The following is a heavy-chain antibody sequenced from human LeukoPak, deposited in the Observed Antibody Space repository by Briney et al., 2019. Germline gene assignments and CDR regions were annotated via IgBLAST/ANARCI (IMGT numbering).Heavy chain of an antibody. CDR1: GFTFDDYT. D-gene: IGHD2-15*01. Sequence: GGSLRLSCAASGFTFDDYTMNWVRQAPGKGLEWVSLISWDGGSTYYADSVKGRFTISRDNSKNSLYLQMNSLRTEDTALYYCAKDAGYCSGGSCYDIFDYWGQGTLVTVSS. CDR3: AKDAGYCSGGSCYDIFDY. CDR2: ISWDGGST. J-gene: IGHJ4*02. V-gene: IGHV3-43*01.